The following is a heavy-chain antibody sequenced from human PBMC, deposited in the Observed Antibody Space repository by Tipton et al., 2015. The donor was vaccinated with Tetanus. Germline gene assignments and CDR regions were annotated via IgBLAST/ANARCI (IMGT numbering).Heavy chain of an antibody. Sequence: SLRLSCAASGFTFSNSWMTWVRQAPGKWLEWVANMNQDGSEIYYVDSVKGRFTISRDNAKRSLYLQMNTLRDDDTAVYYCARRGEARANWFDSWGQGTLVTVSS. CDR2: MNQDGSEI. J-gene: IGHJ5*01. CDR3: ARRGEARANWFDS. CDR1: GFTFSNSW. D-gene: IGHD2-21*01. V-gene: IGHV3-7*01.